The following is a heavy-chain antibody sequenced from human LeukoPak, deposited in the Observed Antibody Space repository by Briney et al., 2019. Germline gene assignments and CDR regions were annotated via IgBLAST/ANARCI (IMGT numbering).Heavy chain of an antibody. V-gene: IGHV3-23*01. CDR2: ISGSGDST. CDR1: GFTFSTYA. CDR3: AKVRKVRGVTVFDY. J-gene: IGHJ4*02. Sequence: GASLRLSCAASGFTFSTYAMSWVRQAPGKGLEWVSGISGSGDSTYYADSVKGRFTISRDDSKNTMYLQMTSLRAEDTAVYYCAKVRKVRGVTVFDYWGQGTLVTVSS. D-gene: IGHD3-10*01.